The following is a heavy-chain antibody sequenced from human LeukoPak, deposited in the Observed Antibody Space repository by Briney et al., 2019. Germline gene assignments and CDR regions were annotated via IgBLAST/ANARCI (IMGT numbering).Heavy chain of an antibody. D-gene: IGHD3-16*01. Sequence: SETLSLTCTVSGGSISSSSYYWGWIRQPPGKGLEWIGSIYYSGSTYYNPSLKSRVTISVDTSKNQFSLKLSSVTAADTAVYYCAREPKRGWGGVDYWGQGTLVTVSS. CDR2: IYYSGST. V-gene: IGHV4-39*07. CDR1: GGSISSSSYY. J-gene: IGHJ4*02. CDR3: AREPKRGWGGVDY.